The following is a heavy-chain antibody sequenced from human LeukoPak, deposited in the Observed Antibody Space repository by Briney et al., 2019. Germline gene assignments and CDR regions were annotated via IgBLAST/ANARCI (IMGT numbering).Heavy chain of an antibody. D-gene: IGHD6-6*01. J-gene: IGHJ6*03. CDR1: GFTFSSYA. V-gene: IGHV3-23*01. CDR3: AKGEYSSSDYYYYYYYMDV. Sequence: GGSLRLSCAASGFTFSSYAMSWVRQAPGKGLEWVSAISGSGGSTYYADSVKGRFTISRDNSKNTLYLQMNSLRAEDTAVYYCAKGEYSSSDYYYYYYYMDVWGKGTTVTVSS. CDR2: ISGSGGST.